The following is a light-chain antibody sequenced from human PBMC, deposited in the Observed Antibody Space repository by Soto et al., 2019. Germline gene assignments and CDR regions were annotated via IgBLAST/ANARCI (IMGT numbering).Light chain of an antibody. Sequence: QSALTQPASVSGSPGQSITISGTGTSSDIGAFTFVSWYQQHPGKVPKLMIFDVNRRPSGVSDRFSGSKSGNTASLTISGLQAEDEGDYYFSSYTSSSTHVFGSGTKVTVL. V-gene: IGLV2-14*03. CDR3: SSYTSSSTHV. CDR1: SSDIGAFTF. J-gene: IGLJ1*01. CDR2: DVN.